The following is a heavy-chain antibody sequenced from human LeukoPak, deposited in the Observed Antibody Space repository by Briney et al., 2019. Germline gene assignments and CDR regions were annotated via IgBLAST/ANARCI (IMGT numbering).Heavy chain of an antibody. J-gene: IGHJ4*02. CDR2: IYYSGST. Sequence: LRLSCAASGFTFSSYAMHWIRQHPGKGLEWIGYIYYSGSTYYNPSLKSRVTISVDTSKNQFSLKLSSVTAADTAVYYCARVAILTGYYSGYWGQGTLVTVSS. CDR3: ARVAILTGYYSGY. D-gene: IGHD3-9*01. V-gene: IGHV4-31*02. CDR1: GFTFSSYAMH.